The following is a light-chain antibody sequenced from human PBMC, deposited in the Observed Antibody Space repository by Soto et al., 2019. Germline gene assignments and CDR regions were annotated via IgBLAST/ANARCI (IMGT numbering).Light chain of an antibody. CDR3: MQSTQLPPT. CDR2: EVS. V-gene: IGKV2D-29*02. J-gene: IGKJ5*01. CDR1: QSLLHITGETF. Sequence: DIVMTQSPLSLPVTPGEPASISCKSSQSLLHITGETFLFWYLQKPGQSPQLLIYEVSTRVSGVPDRFNGSGSGTDFTLEISRVETDDVGIYYCMQSTQLPPTFGQGTRLEIK.